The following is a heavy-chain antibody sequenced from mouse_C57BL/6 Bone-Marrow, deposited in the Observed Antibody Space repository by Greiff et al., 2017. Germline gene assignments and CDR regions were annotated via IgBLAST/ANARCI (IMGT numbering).Heavy chain of an antibody. CDR1: GFNIKDAN. CDR2: IDPENGDT. V-gene: IGHV14-4*01. J-gene: IGHJ4*01. Sequence: LQLKQSGAELLRPGASAKLSCTPSGFNIKDANMHWVKQRPEQGLEWIGWIDPENGDTEYASKFQGKATITADTSSNTAYLQLSSLTSEDTAVYYCTTRYYAMDYWGQGTSVTVSS. CDR3: TTRYYAMDY.